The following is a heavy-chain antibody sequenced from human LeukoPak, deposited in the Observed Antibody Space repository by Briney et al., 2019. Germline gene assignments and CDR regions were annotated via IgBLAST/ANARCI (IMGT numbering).Heavy chain of an antibody. CDR3: ASYGSSWYGTDAFDI. CDR1: GYTFTGYY. V-gene: IGHV1-2*02. D-gene: IGHD6-13*01. CDR2: INPNSGGT. J-gene: IGHJ3*02. Sequence: ASVKVSCKASGYTFTGYYMHWVRQAPGQGLEWMGWINPNSGGTNYAQKFQGRVTMTRDTSISTAYMELSRLRSDDTAVYYCASYGSSWYGTDAFDIWGQGTMVTVSS.